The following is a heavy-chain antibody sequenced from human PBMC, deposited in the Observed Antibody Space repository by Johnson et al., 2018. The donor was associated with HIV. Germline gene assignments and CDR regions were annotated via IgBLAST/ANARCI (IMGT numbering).Heavy chain of an antibody. V-gene: IGHV3-30*04. J-gene: IGHJ3*01. CDR2: ISYDGSNK. CDR3: AKGEAQEGWIQLQAYAFDF. CDR1: GFTFSSYA. Sequence: QVQLVESGGGVVQPGRSLRLSCAASGFTFSSYAMHWVRQAPGKGLEWVAVISYDGSNKYYADSVKGRFTISRDNSKNTLYLQIDSLRPEDSGGYYCAKGEAQEGWIQLQAYAFDFWGQGTMVTVSS. D-gene: IGHD5-18*01.